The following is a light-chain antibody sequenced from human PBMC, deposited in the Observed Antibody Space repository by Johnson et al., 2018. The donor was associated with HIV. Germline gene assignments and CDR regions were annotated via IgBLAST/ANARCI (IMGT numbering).Light chain of an antibody. CDR1: SSNIGNND. Sequence: QSVLTQPPSVSAAPGQKVTISCSGSSSNIGNNDVSWYQQLPGTAPKLLIYDNNKRPSGIPDRFSGSKSGTSATLGITGLQTGDEADYYGGTWDSSLRTGFFGTGTKVTVL. CDR2: DNN. J-gene: IGLJ1*01. V-gene: IGLV1-51*01. CDR3: GTWDSSLRTGF.